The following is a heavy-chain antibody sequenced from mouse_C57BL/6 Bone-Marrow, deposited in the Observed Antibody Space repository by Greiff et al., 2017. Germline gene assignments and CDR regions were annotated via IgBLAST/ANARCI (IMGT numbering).Heavy chain of an antibody. J-gene: IGHJ2*01. CDR1: GYTFTSYW. CDR2: IHPNSGST. CDR3: ARSRTTVDLND. D-gene: IGHD1-1*01. V-gene: IGHV1-64*01. Sequence: VQLQQSGAELVKPGASVKLSCQASGYTFTSYWMHWVKQRPGQGLEWIGMIHPNSGSTNYNEKFKSKATLTVDKASSTAYMQLSSLTSEDSAVYYCARSRTTVDLNDWGQGTTRAVSS.